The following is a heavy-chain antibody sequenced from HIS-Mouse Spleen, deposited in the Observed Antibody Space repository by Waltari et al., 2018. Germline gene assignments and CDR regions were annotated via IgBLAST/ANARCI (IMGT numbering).Heavy chain of an antibody. J-gene: IGHJ4*02. CDR1: GFSFSSYS. CDR3: AKDDTAMVTASFDY. CDR2: ISGSGGST. V-gene: IGHV3-23*01. Sequence: EVQLLESGGGLVQPGGSLRLSCAASGFSFSSYSMSWVRQAPGKGLEWVSAISGSGGSTYYADSVKGRFTISRDNSKNTLYLQMNSLRAEDTAVYYCAKDDTAMVTASFDYWGQGTLVTVSS. D-gene: IGHD5-18*01.